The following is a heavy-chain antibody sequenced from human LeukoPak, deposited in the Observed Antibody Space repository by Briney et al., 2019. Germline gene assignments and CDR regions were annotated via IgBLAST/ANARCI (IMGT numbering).Heavy chain of an antibody. V-gene: IGHV3-64*01. CDR2: INKNGDST. CDR3: AREERGLAIDY. D-gene: IGHD6-19*01. Sequence: PGGSLRLSCAASGFTFSAHAMHWVRRAPGKGLELVSAINKNGDSTYYANSVKGRFTISRDNSKSTLYLQLGSLRAEDMAVYYCAREERGLAIDYWGQGTQVTVSS. J-gene: IGHJ4*02. CDR1: GFTFSAHA.